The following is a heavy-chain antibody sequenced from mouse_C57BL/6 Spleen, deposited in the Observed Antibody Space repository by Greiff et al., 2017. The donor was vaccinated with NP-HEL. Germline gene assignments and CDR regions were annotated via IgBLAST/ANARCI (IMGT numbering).Heavy chain of an antibody. J-gene: IGHJ3*01. V-gene: IGHV1-22*01. CDR3: ARAYYGSSLWFAY. CDR1: GYTFTDYN. D-gene: IGHD1-1*01. Sequence: DVQLQESGPELVKPGASVKMSCKASGYTFTDYNMHWVKQSHGKSLEWIGYINPNNGGTSYNQKFKGKATLTVNKSSSTAYMELRSLTSEDSAVYYCARAYYGSSLWFAYWGQGTLVTVSA. CDR2: INPNNGGT.